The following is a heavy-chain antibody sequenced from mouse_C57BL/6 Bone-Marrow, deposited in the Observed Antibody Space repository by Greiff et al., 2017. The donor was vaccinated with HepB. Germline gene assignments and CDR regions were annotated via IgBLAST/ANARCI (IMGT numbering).Heavy chain of an antibody. CDR3: ARSYDYDFDY. Sequence: QVQLQQPGADLVMPGASVKLSCKASGYTFTSYWMHWVKQRPGQGLEWIGEIDPSDSYTNYNQKFKGKSTLTVDKSSSTAYMQLSSLTSEDSAVYYCARSYDYDFDYWGQGTTLTVSS. CDR2: IDPSDSYT. CDR1: GYTFTSYW. J-gene: IGHJ2*01. V-gene: IGHV1-69*01. D-gene: IGHD2-4*01.